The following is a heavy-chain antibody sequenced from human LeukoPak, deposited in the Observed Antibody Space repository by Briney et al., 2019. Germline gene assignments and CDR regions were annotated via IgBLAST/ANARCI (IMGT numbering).Heavy chain of an antibody. Sequence: SVKVSCKASGGTFSSYAISWVRQAPGQGLEWMGGINPIFGTANYAQKFQGRITITADKSTSTAYMELSSLRSEDTAVYYCAYCSSTSCYAGRGSQFDYWGQGTLVTVSS. CDR2: INPIFGTA. J-gene: IGHJ4*02. D-gene: IGHD2-2*01. CDR3: AYCSSTSCYAGRGSQFDY. CDR1: GGTFSSYA. V-gene: IGHV1-69*06.